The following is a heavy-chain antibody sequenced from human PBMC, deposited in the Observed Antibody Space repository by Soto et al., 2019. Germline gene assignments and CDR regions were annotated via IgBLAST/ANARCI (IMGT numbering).Heavy chain of an antibody. J-gene: IGHJ4*02. CDR3: ARRRIVVVVAATNFDY. Sequence: SETLSLTCAVYGGSFSGYYWSWIRQPPGKGLEWIGEINHSGSTNYNPSLKSRVAISVDTSKNQFSLKLSSVTAADTAVYYCARRRIVVVVAATNFDYWGQGTLVTVSS. D-gene: IGHD2-15*01. V-gene: IGHV4-34*01. CDR2: INHSGST. CDR1: GGSFSGYY.